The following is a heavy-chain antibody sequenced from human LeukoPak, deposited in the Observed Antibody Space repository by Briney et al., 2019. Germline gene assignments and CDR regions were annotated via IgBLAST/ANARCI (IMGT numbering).Heavy chain of an antibody. D-gene: IGHD1-7*01. V-gene: IGHV3-74*01. Sequence: PGGSLRLSCAASGFTFSSYWMHWVRQVPGKGLVWVSRINSDGSSTTYADSVKGRFTISRDNAKNSLYLQMNSLRAEDTAVYYCATMGLELLPYYFDYWGQGTLVTVSS. CDR2: INSDGSST. CDR1: GFTFSSYW. J-gene: IGHJ4*02. CDR3: ATMGLELLPYYFDY.